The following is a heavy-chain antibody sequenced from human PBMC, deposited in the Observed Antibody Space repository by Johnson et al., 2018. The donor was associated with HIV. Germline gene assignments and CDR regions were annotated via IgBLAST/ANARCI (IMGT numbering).Heavy chain of an antibody. D-gene: IGHD4-17*01. CDR1: GFSFSDYY. Sequence: QVQLVESGGGLVKPGGSLRLSCAASGFSFSDYYMSWIRQAPGKGLEWVSYISSSGSTIYYADFVKGRFTISRDNAKKSLYLQMNSLRAEDTAVYYCASSFDYGDAFDIWGQGTMVTVSS. J-gene: IGHJ3*02. CDR3: ASSFDYGDAFDI. CDR2: ISSSGSTI. V-gene: IGHV3-11*04.